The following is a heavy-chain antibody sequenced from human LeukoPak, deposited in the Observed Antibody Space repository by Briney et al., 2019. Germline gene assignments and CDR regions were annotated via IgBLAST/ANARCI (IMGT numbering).Heavy chain of an antibody. CDR3: TTATAAADTLDY. CDR2: IKSKTDGGTT. Sequence: PGGSLRLSCAASGFTFSNAWMSWVRQAPGKGLEWVGRIKSKTDGGTTDYAAPVKGRFTISRDDSKNTLYLQMNSLKTEDTAVYYCTTATAAADTLDYWGQGTLVTVSS. J-gene: IGHJ4*02. V-gene: IGHV3-15*01. D-gene: IGHD6-13*01. CDR1: GFTFSNAW.